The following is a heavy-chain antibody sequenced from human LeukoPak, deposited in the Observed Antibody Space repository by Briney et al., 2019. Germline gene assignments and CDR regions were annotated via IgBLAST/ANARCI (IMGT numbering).Heavy chain of an antibody. Sequence: GGSLRLSCAASGFTFSSYAMSWVRQAPGKGLEWVSAISGSGGSTYYADSVKGRFTISGDNSKNTLYLQMNSLRAEDTAVYYCAKDIGGVGATKGFDYWGQGTLVTVSS. J-gene: IGHJ4*02. CDR2: ISGSGGST. V-gene: IGHV3-23*01. D-gene: IGHD1-26*01. CDR1: GFTFSSYA. CDR3: AKDIGGVGATKGFDY.